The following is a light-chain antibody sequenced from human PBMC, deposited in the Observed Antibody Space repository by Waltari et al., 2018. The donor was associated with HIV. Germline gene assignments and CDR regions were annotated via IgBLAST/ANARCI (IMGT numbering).Light chain of an antibody. CDR2: EVY. J-gene: IGLJ2*01. V-gene: IGLV2-18*01. CDR3: ALYTTRNII. Sequence: QSALTQPPAASGSPGQSVTLSCPGIRGDVPPYILVSRYQQPPNTAPKLNIYEVYKRPLGVPDPFSGSQSGDMASLTVSGLQTEDEAYYYCALYTTRNIIFGGGTNLVVL. CDR1: RGDVPPYIL.